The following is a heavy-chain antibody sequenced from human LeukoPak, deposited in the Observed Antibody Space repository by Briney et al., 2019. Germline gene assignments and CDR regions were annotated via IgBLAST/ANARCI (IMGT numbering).Heavy chain of an antibody. CDR1: GYIFAGYF. V-gene: IGHV1-2*02. CDR3: ASHYQLPFDY. J-gene: IGHJ4*02. D-gene: IGHD2-2*01. Sequence: ASVKVSCKASGYIFAGYFMHWVRQAPGQGLEWMGWIIPNTGGTNYAQKFQGRVTMTRDTSISTVYMELSRLRSDDTAVYYCASHYQLPFDYWGQGTLVTVSS. CDR2: IIPNTGGT.